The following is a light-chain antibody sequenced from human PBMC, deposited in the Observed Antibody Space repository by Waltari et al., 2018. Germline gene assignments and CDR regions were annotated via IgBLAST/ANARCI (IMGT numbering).Light chain of an antibody. V-gene: IGLV2-23*02. CDR1: SSDVGKYNL. J-gene: IGLJ3*02. CDR2: EVS. Sequence: QSALTQPASVSGSPGQSITISCTGTSSDVGKYNLVSWYQQHPVKAPKVMIYEVSKRPSGVSNRVSGSKSGNTASLTISGLQAEDEADYYCCSYVRSTWVFGGGTKLTVL. CDR3: CSYVRSTWV.